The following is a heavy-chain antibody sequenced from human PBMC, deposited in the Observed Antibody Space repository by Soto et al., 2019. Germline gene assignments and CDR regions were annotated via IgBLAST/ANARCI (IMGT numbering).Heavy chain of an antibody. V-gene: IGHV3-30-3*01. Sequence: GGSLRLSCAASGFTFSSYAMHWVRQAPGKGLEWVAVISYDGSNKYCADSVKGRFTISRDNSKNTLYLQMNSLRAEDTAVYYCAREDPDTYGMDVWGQGTTVTVSS. CDR3: AREDPDTYGMDV. D-gene: IGHD3-9*01. J-gene: IGHJ6*02. CDR2: ISYDGSNK. CDR1: GFTFSSYA.